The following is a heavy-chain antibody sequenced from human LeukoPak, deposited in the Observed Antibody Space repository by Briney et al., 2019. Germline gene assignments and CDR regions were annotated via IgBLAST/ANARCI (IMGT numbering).Heavy chain of an antibody. CDR3: ATYLIAVAGTFDY. Sequence: ASVKVSCKASGYTFTGYYMHWVRQAPGQGLEWMGWINPNSGGTDYAQKFQGRVTMTRDTSISTAYMELSRLRSEDTAVYYCATYLIAVAGTFDYWGQGTLVTVSS. D-gene: IGHD6-19*01. CDR1: GYTFTGYY. V-gene: IGHV1-2*02. J-gene: IGHJ4*02. CDR2: INPNSGGT.